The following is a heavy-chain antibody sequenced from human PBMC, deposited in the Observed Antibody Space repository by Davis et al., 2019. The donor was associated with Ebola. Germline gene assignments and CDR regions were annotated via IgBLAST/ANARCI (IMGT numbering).Heavy chain of an antibody. J-gene: IGHJ4*02. CDR2: IYASGTT. V-gene: IGHV4-4*07. CDR3: ARGQESSYTVKWDRFES. Sequence: SETLSLTCIVSGGSISSYYWSWIRQPAGRGLEWIGRIYASGTTTYNPSLESRVTMSVDRSKTQFSLRLTSVTAADTAVYFCARGQESSYTVKWDRFESWGQGTLVTVSS. CDR1: GGSISSYY. D-gene: IGHD1-26*01.